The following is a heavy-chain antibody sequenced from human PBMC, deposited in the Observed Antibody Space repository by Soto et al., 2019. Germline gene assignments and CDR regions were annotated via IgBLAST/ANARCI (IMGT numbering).Heavy chain of an antibody. D-gene: IGHD3-10*01. CDR3: ARRSVSGWQQYYYYGMDV. V-gene: IGHV4-39*01. CDR2: IYCSGST. Sequence: SETLSLTCTVSGGSISSSSYYWGWIRQPPGQGLEWVGSIYCSGSTYYNPSLKSRVTISVDTSKNQFSLKLSSVTAADTAVYYCARRSVSGWQQYYYYGMDVWGQGTTVTVSS. CDR1: GGSISSSSYY. J-gene: IGHJ6*02.